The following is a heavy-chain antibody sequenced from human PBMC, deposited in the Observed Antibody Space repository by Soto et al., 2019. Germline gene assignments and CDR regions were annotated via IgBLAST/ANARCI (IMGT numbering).Heavy chain of an antibody. CDR1: GGSISSGDYY. Sequence: QVQLQESGPGLVKPSQTLSLTCTVSGGSISSGDYYWSWIRQPPGKGLEWIGYIYYSGSTYYNPSLKSRVTISVDTSKNQFSLKLSSVTAADTAVYYCARSGPIGRYSYGYYYYGMDVWGQGTTVTVSS. J-gene: IGHJ6*02. D-gene: IGHD5-18*01. CDR3: ARSGPIGRYSYGYYYYGMDV. V-gene: IGHV4-30-4*01. CDR2: IYYSGST.